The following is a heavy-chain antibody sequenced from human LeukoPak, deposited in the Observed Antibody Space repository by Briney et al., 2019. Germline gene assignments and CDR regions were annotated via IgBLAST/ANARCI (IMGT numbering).Heavy chain of an antibody. CDR3: ARVSALGAVAGFRGRWFDP. CDR2: INHSGST. V-gene: IGHV4-34*01. D-gene: IGHD6-19*01. Sequence: PSETLSLTCAVYGGSFSGYYWSWIRQPPGKRLEWIGEINHSGSTNYNPSLKSRVTISVDTSKNQFSLKLSSVTAADTAVYYCARVSALGAVAGFRGRWFDPWGQGTLVTVSS. CDR1: GGSFSGYY. J-gene: IGHJ5*02.